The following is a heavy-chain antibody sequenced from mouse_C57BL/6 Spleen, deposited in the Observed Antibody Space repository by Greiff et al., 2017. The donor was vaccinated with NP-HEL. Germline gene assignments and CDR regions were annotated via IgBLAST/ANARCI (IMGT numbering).Heavy chain of an antibody. CDR2: ISTLACSI. J-gene: IGHJ1*03. V-gene: IGHV5-15*01. Sequence: EVKLVESGGGLVQPGGSLKLSCAASGFTFSDYGMAWVRQAPRKGPEWVAFISTLACSIYYADNVTGRFTLSRDNAKNTRYLEMSRLRSEDTAMYYCARFSQPSYWYFDVWGTGTTVTVSS. D-gene: IGHD6-1*01. CDR1: GFTFSDYG. CDR3: ARFSQPSYWYFDV.